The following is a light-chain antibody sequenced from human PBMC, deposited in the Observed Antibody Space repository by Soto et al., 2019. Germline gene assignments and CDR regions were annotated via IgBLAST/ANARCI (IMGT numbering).Light chain of an antibody. CDR2: EGS. V-gene: IGLV2-23*01. CDR3: CSFAGSSSRWV. CDR1: SSDVGIYNL. J-gene: IGLJ3*02. Sequence: QSVLTQPASVSGSPGQSITIPCTGTSSDVGIYNLVSWYQQHPGQAPKLMIYEGSKRPSGISNRFSGSKSGNTASLTISGLQAEDEADYYCCSFAGSSSRWVFGGGTKLTVL.